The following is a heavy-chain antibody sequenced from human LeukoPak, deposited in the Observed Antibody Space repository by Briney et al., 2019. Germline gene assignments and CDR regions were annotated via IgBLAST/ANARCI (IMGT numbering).Heavy chain of an antibody. CDR3: ARGEGATVTTRNDY. CDR1: GYTFTSYD. Sequence: ASVKVSCKASGYTFTSYDINWVRQATGQGLEWMGWMNPNGGNTGYAQKFQGRVTMTRNTSISTAYMELSSLRSEDTAVYYCARGEGATVTTRNDYWGQGTLVTVSS. CDR2: MNPNGGNT. J-gene: IGHJ4*02. D-gene: IGHD4-17*01. V-gene: IGHV1-8*01.